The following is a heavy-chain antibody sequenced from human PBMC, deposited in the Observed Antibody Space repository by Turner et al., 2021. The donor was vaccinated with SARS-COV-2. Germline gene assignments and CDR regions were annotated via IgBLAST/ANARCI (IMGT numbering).Heavy chain of an antibody. CDR2: ISSSSSYI. D-gene: IGHD2-2*01. V-gene: IGHV3-21*01. CDR3: ARDHRPVVVPAAKRAGYYYYGMDV. J-gene: IGHJ6*02. Sequence: EVQLVESGGGLVKPGGSLRLSCAASGFTFSSYSMNWVRQAPGKGLEWVSSISSSSSYIDYADSVKGRFTISRDNAKNSLYLQMNSLRAEDTAVYYCARDHRPVVVPAAKRAGYYYYGMDVWGQGTTVTVS. CDR1: GFTFSSYS.